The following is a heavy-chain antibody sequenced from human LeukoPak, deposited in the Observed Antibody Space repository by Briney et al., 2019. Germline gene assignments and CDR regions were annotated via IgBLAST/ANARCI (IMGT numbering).Heavy chain of an antibody. Sequence: GGSLRLSCAASGFTFSSYAMSWVRQAPGKGLEWVSAISGSGGSTYYADSVKGRFTISRDNSKNTLYLQMNSLRAEDTAVYYCAKDPYSSSSGIWFDPWGQGTLVTVSS. J-gene: IGHJ5*02. D-gene: IGHD6-6*01. CDR2: ISGSGGST. V-gene: IGHV3-23*01. CDR3: AKDPYSSSSGIWFDP. CDR1: GFTFSSYA.